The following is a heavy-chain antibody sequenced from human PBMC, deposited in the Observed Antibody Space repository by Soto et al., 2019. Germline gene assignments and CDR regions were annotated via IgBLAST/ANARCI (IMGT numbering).Heavy chain of an antibody. D-gene: IGHD3-16*02. V-gene: IGHV1-69*06. J-gene: IGHJ4*02. CDR3: ARITYDYVWGSYRHYFDY. Sequence: QVQLVQSGAEVKKPGSSVKVSCKASGGTFSSYAISWVRQAPGQGLEWMGGIIPIFDTANYAQKFQGRVTITADKSTSTAYMELSSLRSEDTAVYYCARITYDYVWGSYRHYFDYWGQGTLVTVSS. CDR1: GGTFSSYA. CDR2: IIPIFDTA.